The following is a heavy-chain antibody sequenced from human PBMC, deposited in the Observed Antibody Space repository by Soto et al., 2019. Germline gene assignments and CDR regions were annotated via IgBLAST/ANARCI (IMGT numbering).Heavy chain of an antibody. D-gene: IGHD2-15*01. V-gene: IGHV1-3*01. CDR1: GYTFTSYA. CDR3: ARHRPQEDGSKKGFDH. J-gene: IGHJ4*02. CDR2: INAGNGNT. Sequence: ASVKVSCKASGYTFTSYAMHWVRQAPGQRLEWMGWINAGNGNTKYSQKFQDRVTITRDTSANTAYMELSSLRSEDTAVYYCARHRPQEDGSKKGFDHWGQGTLVTVSS.